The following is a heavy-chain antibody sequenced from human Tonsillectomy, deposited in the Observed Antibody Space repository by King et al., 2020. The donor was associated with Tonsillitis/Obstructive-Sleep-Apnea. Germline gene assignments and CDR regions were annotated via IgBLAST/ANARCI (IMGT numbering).Heavy chain of an antibody. D-gene: IGHD6-13*01. J-gene: IGHJ4*02. CDR3: AKVVPSSYSSSWGYYFDY. Sequence: VQLVESGGGLVQPGGSLRLSCAASGFTFSSYAMSWVRQAPGKGLEWVSAISGSGGSTYYADSVKGRFTISRDNSKNTLYLQMNSLRAEDTAVYYCAKVVPSSYSSSWGYYFDYWVQGTLVTVSS. CDR1: GFTFSSYA. V-gene: IGHV3-23*04. CDR2: ISGSGGST.